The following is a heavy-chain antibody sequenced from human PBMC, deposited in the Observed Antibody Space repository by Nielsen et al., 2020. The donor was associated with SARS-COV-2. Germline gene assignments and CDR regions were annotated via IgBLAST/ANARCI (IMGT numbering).Heavy chain of an antibody. CDR2: LSGRGGT. CDR1: GFSFSGYA. V-gene: IGHV3-23*01. CDR3: ARSTPYGTTWYGALDS. Sequence: GESLKISCRASGFSFSGYAISWVRQAPGKGLEWVSALSGRGGTHYADFVKGRFTTSTDTSRTTLYLQMTSLRAEDTAIYYCARSTPYGTTWYGALDSWGQGTLVSVSS. D-gene: IGHD6-13*01. J-gene: IGHJ4*02.